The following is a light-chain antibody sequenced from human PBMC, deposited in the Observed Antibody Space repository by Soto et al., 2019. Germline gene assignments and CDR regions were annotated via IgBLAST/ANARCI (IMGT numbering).Light chain of an antibody. CDR2: GAS. CDR1: QGVSSN. J-gene: IGKJ5*01. CDR3: HQYKNWPST. V-gene: IGKV3-15*01. Sequence: EIVMTQSPATLSVSPGERATLSCRASQGVSSNLAWYQQKPGQTPRLLIYGASTRATGIPARSSGSGSGTEFTLTISSLQSEDFAVYYCHQYKNWPSTFGQVTRLAIK.